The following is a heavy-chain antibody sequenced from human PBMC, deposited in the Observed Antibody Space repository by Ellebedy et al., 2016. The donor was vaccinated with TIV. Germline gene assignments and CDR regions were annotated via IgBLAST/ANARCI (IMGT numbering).Heavy chain of an antibody. D-gene: IGHD2-21*01. CDR3: ARADSGAFDI. CDR1: GFIVSSNY. V-gene: IGHV3-53*01. CDR2: IYSDGRT. Sequence: GESLKISCAASGFIVSSNYVSWVRQAPGKGLQWVSVIYSDGRTYYAESVKGRFTISRENSKNTVYLQMNSLRAEDTAVYYCARADSGAFDIWGQGTMVTVSS. J-gene: IGHJ3*02.